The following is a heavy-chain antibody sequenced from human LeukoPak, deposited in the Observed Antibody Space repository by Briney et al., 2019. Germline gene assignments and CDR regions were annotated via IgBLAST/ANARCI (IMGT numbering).Heavy chain of an antibody. CDR1: GGSISSYY. Sequence: PSETLSLTCTVSGGSISSYYCSWIRQPPGKGLEGIGYIYYSESTNYNPSLKSQVTISVDPSKNQFSLKLSSVPAADTPVYYCARHFRLYYFDYWGQGTLVTVSS. CDR2: IYYSEST. J-gene: IGHJ4*02. D-gene: IGHD6-19*01. CDR3: ARHFRLYYFDY. V-gene: IGHV4-59*08.